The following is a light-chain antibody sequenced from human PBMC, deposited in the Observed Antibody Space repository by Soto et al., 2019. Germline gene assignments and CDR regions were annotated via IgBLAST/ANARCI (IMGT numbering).Light chain of an antibody. Sequence: DIEGTQSPSSLSGSLGDRVTITCRANQAIGVYLAWFQQQPGKVPKLLIYAAFALQSGVPARFSGSGSGTDFTLTISSLQPEDIATSYCQKYNSAPLTFGGGTKVEI. V-gene: IGKV1-27*01. CDR2: AAF. CDR3: QKYNSAPLT. CDR1: QAIGVY. J-gene: IGKJ4*01.